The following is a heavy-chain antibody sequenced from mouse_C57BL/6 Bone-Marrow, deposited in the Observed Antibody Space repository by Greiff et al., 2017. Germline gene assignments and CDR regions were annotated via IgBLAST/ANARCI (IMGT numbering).Heavy chain of an antibody. Sequence: EVKLQESGGGLVKPGRSLKLSCAASGFTFSDYGMHWVRQAPEKGLEWVAYISSGSSTIYYADTVKGRFTISRVNAKNTLFPHMTSLRSEDTAMYYCARPYDDYGGFAYWGQGTLVTVSA. CDR1: GFTFSDYG. J-gene: IGHJ3*01. V-gene: IGHV5-17*01. D-gene: IGHD2-13*01. CDR2: ISSGSSTI. CDR3: ARPYDDYGGFAY.